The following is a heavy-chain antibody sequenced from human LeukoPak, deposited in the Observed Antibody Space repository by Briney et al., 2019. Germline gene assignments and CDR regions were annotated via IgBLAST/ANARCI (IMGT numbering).Heavy chain of an antibody. D-gene: IGHD2-2*01. V-gene: IGHV1-2*02. CDR1: GYTFTGYY. CDR2: INPNSGGT. CDR3: AREGIVVVPAATHYYYYYMDV. J-gene: IGHJ6*03. Sequence: ASVKVSCKASGYTFTGYYMHWVRQAPGQGLEWMGWINPNSGGTNYAQKFQGRVTMTRDTSISTAYMELSRLRSDDTAVYYCAREGIVVVPAATHYYYYYMDVWGKGTTVTVSS.